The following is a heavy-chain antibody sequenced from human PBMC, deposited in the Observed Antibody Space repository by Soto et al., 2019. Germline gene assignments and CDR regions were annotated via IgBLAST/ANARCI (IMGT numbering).Heavy chain of an antibody. D-gene: IGHD3-3*01. CDR1: GFTFSSYS. V-gene: IGHV3-48*02. J-gene: IGHJ6*02. Sequence: PGGSLRPSCAGSGFTFSSYSMNWARKAPGKGREWVSYISSSSSTIYNADTVKGRFTITRDNAKNTLYLQMNSLRDEDTAVYYCARADRTIFGVVYSPLYGMDVWGQGTTVTVSS. CDR3: ARADRTIFGVVYSPLYGMDV. CDR2: ISSSSSTI.